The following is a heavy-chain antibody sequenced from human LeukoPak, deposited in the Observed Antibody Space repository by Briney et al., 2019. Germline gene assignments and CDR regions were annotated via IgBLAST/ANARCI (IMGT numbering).Heavy chain of an antibody. CDR1: GGSISSGGYY. Sequence: SETLSLTCTVSGGSISSGGYYWSWIRQHPGQGLEWIGYIYYSGSTYYNPSLKSRVTISVDTSKNQFSLKLSSVTAADTAVYYCARGLIGALDIWGQGTMVTVSS. CDR3: ARGLIGALDI. V-gene: IGHV4-31*03. CDR2: IYYSGST. J-gene: IGHJ3*02.